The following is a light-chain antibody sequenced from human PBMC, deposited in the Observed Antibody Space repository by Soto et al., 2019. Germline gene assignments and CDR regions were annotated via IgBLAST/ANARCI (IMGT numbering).Light chain of an antibody. CDR3: QQYNNWPPFT. CDR2: GAS. CDR1: QSVSSN. V-gene: IGKV3-15*01. J-gene: IGKJ3*01. Sequence: EIVMTQSPSTLSVSPGERATLSSRASQSVSSNLAWYQQKPGQAPRLLIYGASTRATGIPARFSGSGSGTEFTLTISSLQSEVFAVYYCQQYNNWPPFTFGPGTKVDIK.